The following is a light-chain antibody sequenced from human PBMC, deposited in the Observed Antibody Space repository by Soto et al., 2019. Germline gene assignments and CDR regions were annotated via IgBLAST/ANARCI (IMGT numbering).Light chain of an antibody. CDR3: QPYGSSRT. J-gene: IGKJ1*01. CDR1: QSVSSSY. V-gene: IGKV3-20*01. Sequence: EIVLTQSPGTLSLSPGERATLSCRASQSVSSSYLAWYQQKPGQAPRLLIYGASSRATGIPDRFSGSGSGKDFTLTISRLEPEDFAVYYCQPYGSSRTFGQGTKVEIK. CDR2: GAS.